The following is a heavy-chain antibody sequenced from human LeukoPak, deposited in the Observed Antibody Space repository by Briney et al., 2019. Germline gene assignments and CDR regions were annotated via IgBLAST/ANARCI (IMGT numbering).Heavy chain of an antibody. V-gene: IGHV3-21*01. CDR3: ARTYSSSWDYYYYYMDV. D-gene: IGHD6-13*01. Sequence: GGSLRLSCAASGFTFSSYSMNWVRQAPGKGLEWVSSISSSSSYIYYADSVKGRFTISRDNAKNSLYLQMNSLRAEDTAVYYCARTYSSSWDYYYYYMDVWGKGTTVTVSS. CDR2: ISSSSSYI. J-gene: IGHJ6*03. CDR1: GFTFSSYS.